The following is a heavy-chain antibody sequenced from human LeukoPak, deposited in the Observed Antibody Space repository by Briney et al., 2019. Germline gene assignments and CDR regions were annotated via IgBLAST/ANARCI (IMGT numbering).Heavy chain of an antibody. Sequence: PSETLSLTCTVSGGSISSYYWSWIRQPPGKGLEWIGYIYYSGSTNYNPSLKSRVTISVDTSKNQFSLKLSSVTAADTAVYYCARWRGYWYFDLWGRGTLVTVSS. CDR3: ARWRGYWYFDL. J-gene: IGHJ2*01. V-gene: IGHV4-59*01. D-gene: IGHD3-3*01. CDR2: IYYSGST. CDR1: GGSISSYY.